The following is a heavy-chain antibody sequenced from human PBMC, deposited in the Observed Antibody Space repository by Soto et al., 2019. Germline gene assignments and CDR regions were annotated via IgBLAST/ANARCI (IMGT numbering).Heavy chain of an antibody. CDR3: AREAINIAWPLYYFDY. CDR2: SSYSGSA. J-gene: IGHJ4*02. D-gene: IGHD2-2*02. Sequence: SETLSLTCVGSGASISSTNWWSWVRPPPGKGLGWIGKSSYSGSATYNPSLESRVTMSVDKSKNQFSLNLTSVTAADTALYFCAREAINIAWPLYYFDYWGQGILVTVSS. CDR1: GASISSTNW. V-gene: IGHV4-4*02.